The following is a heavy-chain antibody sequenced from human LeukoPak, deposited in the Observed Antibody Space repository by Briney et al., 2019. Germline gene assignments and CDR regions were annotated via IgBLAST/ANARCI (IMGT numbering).Heavy chain of an antibody. CDR2: IIPIFGTA. J-gene: IGHJ6*02. D-gene: IGHD6-6*01. CDR1: GGTFSSYA. CDR3: ASTYSSSSFITYYYGMDV. Sequence: ASVKVSCTASGGTFSSYAISWVRQAPGQGLEWMGGIIPIFGTANYAQKFQGRVTITADESTSTAYMELSSLRSEDTAVYYCASTYSSSSFITYYYGMDVWGQGTTVTVSS. V-gene: IGHV1-69*01.